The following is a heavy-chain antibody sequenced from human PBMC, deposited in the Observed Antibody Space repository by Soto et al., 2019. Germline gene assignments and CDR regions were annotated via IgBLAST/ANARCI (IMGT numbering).Heavy chain of an antibody. V-gene: IGHV3-15*01. CDR1: GSNLSHPW. CDR3: TTGRYYDILTGYHDVAY. CDR2: IKSKTDGGTA. Sequence: PGGSLRLSCAASGSNLSHPWMTWVRQAAGKGLQWVGRIKSKTDGGTADYAAPVKGRFTISRDDSKNTVYLQMNSLKTEDTAVYYCTTGRYYDILTGYHDVAYWGQGTLVTVSS. J-gene: IGHJ4*02. D-gene: IGHD3-9*01.